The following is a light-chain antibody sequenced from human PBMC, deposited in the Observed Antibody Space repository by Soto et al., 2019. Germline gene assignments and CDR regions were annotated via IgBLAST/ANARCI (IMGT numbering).Light chain of an antibody. CDR1: QSVRSN. CDR2: DAS. CDR3: QQYNNWPWT. V-gene: IGKV3-15*01. J-gene: IGKJ1*01. Sequence: EIVMTQSPATLSVSPGDRATLSCRASQSVRSNLAWYQQRPGQAPRLLIYDASTRATGIPARISGSGSGTEFTLTISGLQSEDFAVYYCQQYNNWPWTFGQGTKVDI.